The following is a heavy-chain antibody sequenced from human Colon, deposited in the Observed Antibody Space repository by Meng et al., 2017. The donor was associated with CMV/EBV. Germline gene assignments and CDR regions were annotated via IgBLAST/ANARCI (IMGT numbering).Heavy chain of an antibody. Sequence: GESLKISCAASGFTFSSYSMNWVRQAPGKGLEWVALISSDGGSSSYADSVKGRFTLSRDSSKNTVYLQMNSLRRDDTGVYFCARYRNFDISSGFSYWGQGTLVTVSS. J-gene: IGHJ4*02. V-gene: IGHV3-30*03. CDR1: GFTFSSYS. D-gene: IGHD3-9*01. CDR2: ISSDGGSS. CDR3: ARYRNFDISSGFSY.